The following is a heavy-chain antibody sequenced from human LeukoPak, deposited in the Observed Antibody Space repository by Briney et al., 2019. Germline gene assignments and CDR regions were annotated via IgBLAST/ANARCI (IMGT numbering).Heavy chain of an antibody. CDR1: GYTFTSYY. D-gene: IGHD5-18*01. CDR2: INPDTGGA. CDR3: ARGEELWFDY. V-gene: IGHV1-2*02. Sequence: ASVTVSCTASGYTFTSYYIHWVRQAPGQGIEWVGLINPDTGGAKYAQKFQGRVTMTRDTSISTAYMELSRLTSDDTAVYFCARGEELWFDYWGQGTLVTVSS. J-gene: IGHJ4*02.